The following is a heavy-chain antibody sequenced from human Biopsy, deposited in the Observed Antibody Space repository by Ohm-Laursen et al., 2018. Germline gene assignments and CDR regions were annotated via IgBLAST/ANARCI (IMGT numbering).Heavy chain of an antibody. CDR1: GFTFSNYA. CDR2: IKQDGNEK. D-gene: IGHD1-26*01. V-gene: IGHV3-7*01. CDR3: ARARGSGRLRYHFDY. Sequence: SLRLSCAASGFTFSNYAMSWVRQAPGKGLEWVANIKQDGNEKYYVDSVMGRFTISRDNGKNSLYLQMNSLRAEDTAVYYCARARGSGRLRYHFDYWGQGTLVTVSS. J-gene: IGHJ4*02.